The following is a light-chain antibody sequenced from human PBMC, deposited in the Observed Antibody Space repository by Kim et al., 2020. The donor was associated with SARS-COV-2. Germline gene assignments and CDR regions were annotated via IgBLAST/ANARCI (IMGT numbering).Light chain of an antibody. J-gene: IGKJ4*01. CDR3: QQYSTYWVT. Sequence: DIQMTQSPSTLSASVGDRVTITCRASQSIRNWLAWYQQKPGKAPKLLIYDASGLESGVPSRFSGSGSGTDFTLTISGLQPDDFATYYCQQYSTYWVTFGGGTKLEIK. CDR1: QSIRNW. V-gene: IGKV1-5*01. CDR2: DAS.